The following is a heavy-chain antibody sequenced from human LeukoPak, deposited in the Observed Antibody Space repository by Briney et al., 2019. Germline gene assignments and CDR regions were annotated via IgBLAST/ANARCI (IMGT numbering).Heavy chain of an antibody. CDR2: INPNSGGT. V-gene: IGHV1-2*02. Sequence: ASVKVSCKSSGYTFTGYFVHWVRQAPGQGLEWMGWINPNSGGTIYAQKFQGRVTMTRDTSISIAYMELSRLRSDDTAVYYCARGVAGTPLTDYWGQGTLVTVSS. CDR1: GYTFTGYF. D-gene: IGHD6-19*01. J-gene: IGHJ4*02. CDR3: ARGVAGTPLTDY.